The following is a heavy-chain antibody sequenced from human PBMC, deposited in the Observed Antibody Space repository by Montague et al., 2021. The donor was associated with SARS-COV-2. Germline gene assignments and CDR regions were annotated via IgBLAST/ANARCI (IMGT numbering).Heavy chain of an antibody. CDR3: ARENRGGDGPGYYFYFGLAV. J-gene: IGHJ6*02. V-gene: IGHV4-61*02. Sequence: TLSLTCSVSGGSIRSDTSCYNWFRQPDGKGLEWVGRIYGGGSASYNPSLKSRVIISLDTSKNEVSLKMSSVTAADSARYFCARENRGGDGPGYYFYFGLAVWGRGTTVTVSS. D-gene: IGHD4-17*01. CDR2: IYGGGSA. CDR1: GGSIRSDTSC.